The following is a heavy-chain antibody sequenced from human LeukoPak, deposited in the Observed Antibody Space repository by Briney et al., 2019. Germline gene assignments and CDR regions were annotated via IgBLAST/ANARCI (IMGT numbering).Heavy chain of an antibody. CDR3: ARQAGRWLDLDY. J-gene: IGHJ4*02. V-gene: IGHV4-59*01. CDR1: GGSISSYC. Sequence: QASETLSLTCTVSGGSISSYCWSWIRQPPGKGLEWIGYISYSGSTNFNPSLKSRVTISVDTSKNQFSLKLSSVTAADTAVYYCARQAGRWLDLDYWGQGTLVTVSS. CDR2: ISYSGST. D-gene: IGHD4-23*01.